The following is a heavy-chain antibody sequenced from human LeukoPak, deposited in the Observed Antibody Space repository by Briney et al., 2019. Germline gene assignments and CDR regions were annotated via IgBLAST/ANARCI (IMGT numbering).Heavy chain of an antibody. CDR2: IGGGSGST. CDR1: GFTFSSYA. CDR3: ARDGVATNDWQPDH. V-gene: IGHV3-23*01. D-gene: IGHD5-24*01. Sequence: PGGSLRLSCAVSGFTFSSYAMTWVRQAPGKGLDWVSGIGGGSGSTYYSDSVKGRFTVSRDTSKNTLYLQMNSLRVEDTAVYYCARDGVATNDWQPDHWGQRTLVTVSS. J-gene: IGHJ4*02.